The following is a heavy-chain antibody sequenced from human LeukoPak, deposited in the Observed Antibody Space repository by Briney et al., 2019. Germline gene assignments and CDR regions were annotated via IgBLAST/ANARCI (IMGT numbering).Heavy chain of an antibody. CDR1: GYSFTSYW. CDR3: ARHYYGSGSYYPTYDI. J-gene: IGHJ3*02. D-gene: IGHD3-10*01. CDR2: IYPGDSDT. V-gene: IGHV5-51*01. Sequence: GESLKISCKGSGYSFTSYWIGWVRQMPGKGLEWMGIIYPGDSDTRYSPSFQGQVTISADKSISTAYLQWSSLKASNTAMYYCARHYYGSGSYYPTYDIWGQGTMVTVSS.